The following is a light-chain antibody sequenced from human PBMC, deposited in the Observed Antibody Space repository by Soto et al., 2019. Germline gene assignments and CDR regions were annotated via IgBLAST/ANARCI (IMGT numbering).Light chain of an antibody. CDR3: CSYTRGGSFV. J-gene: IGLJ1*01. V-gene: IGLV2-23*01. Sequence: QSALTQPASVSGSPGQSITLTCTGTSSDIVNYNLVSWYQQYPGKAPKLIIYEASKRPSGVSNRFSGSTSGNTASLTISGLQSEDGADYYCCSYTRGGSFVFGSGTKVTVL. CDR1: SSDIVNYNL. CDR2: EAS.